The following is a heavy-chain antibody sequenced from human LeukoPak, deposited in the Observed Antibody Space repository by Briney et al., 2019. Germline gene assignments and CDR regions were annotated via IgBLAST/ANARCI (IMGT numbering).Heavy chain of an antibody. D-gene: IGHD2-15*01. V-gene: IGHV4-34*01. CDR2: INHSGST. CDR3: ARGGCSGGSCYSNSAAFFLDY. J-gene: IGHJ4*02. CDR1: GGXFSGYY. Sequence: SETLSLTCAVYGGXFSGYYCSWIRQPPGKGLEWIGEINHSGSTNYNPSLKSRVTISVDTSKNQFSLKLSSVAAADTAVYYCARGGCSGGSCYSNSAAFFLDYWGQGTLVTVSS.